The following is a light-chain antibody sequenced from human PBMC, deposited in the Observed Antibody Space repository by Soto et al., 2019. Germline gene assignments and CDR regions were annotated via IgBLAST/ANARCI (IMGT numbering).Light chain of an antibody. V-gene: IGLV2-14*01. J-gene: IGLJ2*01. CDR2: DVS. Sequence: QSVLTQPASVSGSPGQSITISCTGTSSDVGGYNYVSWYQQHPGKAPKLMIYDVSNRPSGVSNRFSGSKSGNTASLTISGLQAEDEGDYHRSSYTRSSTLMVFGGGTQLTVL. CDR3: SSYTRSSTLMV. CDR1: SSDVGGYNY.